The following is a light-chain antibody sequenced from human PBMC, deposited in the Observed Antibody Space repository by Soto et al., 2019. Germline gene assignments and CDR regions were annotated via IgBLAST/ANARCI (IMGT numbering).Light chain of an antibody. CDR1: SSDVGAYNY. V-gene: IGLV2-11*01. CDR3: CSHVVSYYV. CDR2: DVS. Sequence: QSALTQPRSVSGSPGQSVTISCTGTSSDVGAYNYVSWYQQHPDRAPKLMIYDVSRRPSGVPDRFSGSKSGNTASLTISGLQADDEADYYCCSHVVSYYVFGTGTKLTVL. J-gene: IGLJ1*01.